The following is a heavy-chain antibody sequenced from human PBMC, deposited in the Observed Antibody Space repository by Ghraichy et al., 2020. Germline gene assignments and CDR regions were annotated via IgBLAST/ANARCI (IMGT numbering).Heavy chain of an antibody. CDR1: GYSFTSYW. J-gene: IGHJ6*02. V-gene: IGHV5-51*01. D-gene: IGHD3-10*01. CDR3: SRLFDGSGSYFVSNYYYGMDV. CDR2: IYPGDSDT. Sequence: GESLNISCKGSGYSFTSYWIGWVRQMPGKGLEWMGIIYPGDSDTRYSPSFQGQVTISADKSISTAYLQWSSLKASDTAMYYCSRLFDGSGSYFVSNYYYGMDVWGQGTTVTVSS.